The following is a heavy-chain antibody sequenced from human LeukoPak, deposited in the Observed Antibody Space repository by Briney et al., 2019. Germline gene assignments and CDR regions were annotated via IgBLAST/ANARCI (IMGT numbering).Heavy chain of an antibody. CDR2: LSLNSGLI. V-gene: IGHV3-9*01. Sequence: GRSLRLSCVASTFTFRDYAMHWVRQAPGKGREWVSCLSLNSGLIGYADSVKGRFTISRDNSKNSLYLQMNSLRTEDTAFYYCAKDRTATPDAFDIWGQGTMVTVSS. J-gene: IGHJ3*02. CDR3: AKDRTATPDAFDI. CDR1: TFTFRDYA. D-gene: IGHD2-15*01.